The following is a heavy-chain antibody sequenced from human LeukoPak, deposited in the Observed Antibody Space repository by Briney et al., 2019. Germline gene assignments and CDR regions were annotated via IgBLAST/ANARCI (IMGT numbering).Heavy chain of an antibody. J-gene: IGHJ5*02. CDR3: ARDRSSSYTRDWFDP. CDR2: IYSGESI. Sequence: PSETLSLTCTVSGGSISGYYWSWTRQPAGKGLEWIGRIYSGESINYNPSLKSRVTMSIDTSKNQFSLKLNSVTAADTAVYYCARDRSSSYTRDWFDPWGQGALVTVSS. D-gene: IGHD6-13*01. CDR1: GGSISGYY. V-gene: IGHV4-4*07.